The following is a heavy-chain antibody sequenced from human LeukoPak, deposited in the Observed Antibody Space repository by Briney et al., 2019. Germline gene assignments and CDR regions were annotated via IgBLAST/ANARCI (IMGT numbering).Heavy chain of an antibody. Sequence: SETLSLTCTVSGGSISSYYWSWIWQPPGKGLEWIGYIYYSGSTNYNPSLKSRVAISVDTSKNQFSLKLSSVTAADTAVYYCARHTGSEYFQHWGQGTLVTVSS. J-gene: IGHJ1*01. D-gene: IGHD3-10*01. CDR3: ARHTGSEYFQH. V-gene: IGHV4-59*08. CDR1: GGSISSYY. CDR2: IYYSGST.